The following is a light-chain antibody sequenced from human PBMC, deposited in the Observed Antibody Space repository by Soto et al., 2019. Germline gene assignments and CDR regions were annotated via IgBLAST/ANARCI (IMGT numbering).Light chain of an antibody. CDR2: EVS. Sequence: QSVLTQPPSVSGSPGQSVTTSCTGTSTDFVGYNRVSWYQQPPGTAPKLMIYEVSKRPSGVPDRFSGSKSGNTASLTISGLQAADEAYYYCSLYTRENAYVFGTGKKV. CDR1: STDFVGYNR. V-gene: IGLV2-18*01. CDR3: SLYTRENAYV. J-gene: IGLJ1*01.